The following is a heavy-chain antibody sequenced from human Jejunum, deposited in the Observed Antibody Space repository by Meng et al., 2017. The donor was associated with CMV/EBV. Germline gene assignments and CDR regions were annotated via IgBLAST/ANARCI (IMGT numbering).Heavy chain of an antibody. CDR2: ICSGDTT. CDR1: GFSVGISH. Sequence: SCKVSGFSVGISHMNWVRQAPGKGLEWVSVICSGDTTHYADSVKGRFIISRDNSMNTLYLQMDSLRAEDTAVYYCVVGHDSRKVAYWGQGIQVTVSS. CDR3: VVGHDSRKVAY. D-gene: IGHD2-15*01. V-gene: IGHV3-53*01. J-gene: IGHJ4*02.